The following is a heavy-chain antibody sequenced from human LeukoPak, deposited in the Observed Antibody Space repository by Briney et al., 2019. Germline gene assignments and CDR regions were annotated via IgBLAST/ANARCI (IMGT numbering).Heavy chain of an antibody. D-gene: IGHD3-22*01. J-gene: IGHJ4*02. CDR1: GFTVSSNY. CDR3: ARDRDYYDSSGYYHAPGY. Sequence: PGGSLGLSCAASGFTVSSNYMSWVRQAPGKGLEWVSVIYSGGSTYYADSVKGRFTISRDNSKNTLYLQMNSLRAEDTAVYYCARDRDYYDSSGYYHAPGYWGQGTLVTVSS. CDR2: IYSGGST. V-gene: IGHV3-53*01.